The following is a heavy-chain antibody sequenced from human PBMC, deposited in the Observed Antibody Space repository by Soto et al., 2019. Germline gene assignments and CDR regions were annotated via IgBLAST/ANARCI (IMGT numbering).Heavy chain of an antibody. CDR1: GDSINSDNYY. J-gene: IGHJ4*02. D-gene: IGHD3-9*01. Sequence: PSETLSLTCSVSGDSINSDNYYWGWIRQPPGKGLEWIGSIYYRGNTYYNPSLKTRVTISLDKSKSQFSLKLNSVTAADSAVYFCARLEGLATISYYFDYWGQGTLVTVCS. CDR2: IYYRGNT. CDR3: ARLEGLATISYYFDY. V-gene: IGHV4-39*01.